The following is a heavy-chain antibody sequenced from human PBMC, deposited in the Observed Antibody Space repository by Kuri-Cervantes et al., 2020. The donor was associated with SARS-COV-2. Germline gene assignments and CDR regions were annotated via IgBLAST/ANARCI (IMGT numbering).Heavy chain of an antibody. CDR2: ISYDGGNK. V-gene: IGHV3-30-3*01. D-gene: IGHD1-26*01. CDR1: GFTFSSYA. CDR3: ARGMGAGATSWSFDY. J-gene: IGHJ4*02. Sequence: GESLKISCAASGFTFSSYAMHWVRQAPGKGLEWVAVISYDGGNKYYADSVKGRFTISRDNSKNTLYLQMNSLRAEDTAVYYCARGMGAGATSWSFDYWGQGTLVTVSS.